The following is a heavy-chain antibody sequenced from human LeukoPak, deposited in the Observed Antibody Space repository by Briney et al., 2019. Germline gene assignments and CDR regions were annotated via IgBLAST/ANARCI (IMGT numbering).Heavy chain of an antibody. D-gene: IGHD2/OR15-2a*01. CDR1: GLTFSSYS. CDR2: ISSSSSYI. V-gene: IGHV3-21*01. CDR3: ASFPRRDY. Sequence: PGGSLRLSCAASGLTFSSYSMNWVRQAPGKGMEWVSPISSSSSYIYYADSVKGRFTISRDNAKNSLYLQMNSLRAEDTAVYYCASFPRRDYWGQGTLVTVSS. J-gene: IGHJ4*02.